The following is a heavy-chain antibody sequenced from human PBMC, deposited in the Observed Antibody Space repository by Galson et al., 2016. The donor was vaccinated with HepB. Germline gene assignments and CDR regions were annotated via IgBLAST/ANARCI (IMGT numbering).Heavy chain of an antibody. CDR2: ISGDGSVI. D-gene: IGHD1-26*01. J-gene: IGHJ4*02. Sequence: SLRLSCAASGFTFRPYSLGWVRQPPGKGLEWVSGISGDGSVIDYVDSVKGRFAISRDNSKNIVYLQMNSLRVEDTAKYYCVKDSIAGDGVWDLDFWGQGTLVTVSS. CDR1: GFTFRPYS. CDR3: VKDSIAGDGVWDLDF. V-gene: IGHV3-23*01.